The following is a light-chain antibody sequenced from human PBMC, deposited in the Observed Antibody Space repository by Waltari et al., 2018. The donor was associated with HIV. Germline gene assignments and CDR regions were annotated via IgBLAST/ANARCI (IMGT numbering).Light chain of an antibody. CDR2: YVS. J-gene: IGLJ2*01. Sequence: QSALTQPRSVSGSHGQSVTISCTGRSSDVGGSHYVSWYQQHPTKAPKLIIYYVSERPSGVPERFSGSKSGNRASLTISGLQAEDEADYYCYSYAGSLLFGGGTKLTVL. V-gene: IGLV2-11*01. CDR3: YSYAGSLL. CDR1: SSDVGGSHY.